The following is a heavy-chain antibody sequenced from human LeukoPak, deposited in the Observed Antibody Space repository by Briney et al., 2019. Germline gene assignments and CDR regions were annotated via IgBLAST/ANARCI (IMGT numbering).Heavy chain of an antibody. J-gene: IGHJ6*02. CDR1: GGSISSGGYY. D-gene: IGHD1-7*01. CDR2: IYYSGST. Sequence: SETLSLACTVSGGSISSGGYYWSWIRQHPGKGLEWIGYIYYSGSTYYNPSLKSRVTISVDTSKNQFSLKLSSVTAADTAVYYCARDNWNSSGGMDVWGQGTTVTVSS. V-gene: IGHV4-31*03. CDR3: ARDNWNSSGGMDV.